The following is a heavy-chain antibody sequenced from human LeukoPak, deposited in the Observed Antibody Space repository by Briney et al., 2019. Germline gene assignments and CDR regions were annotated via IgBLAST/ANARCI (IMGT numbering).Heavy chain of an antibody. CDR2: ISSSSSYI. Sequence: GGFLRLSCAASGFTFSSYSMNWVRQAPGKGLEWVSSISSSSSYIYYADSVKGRFTISRDNAKNSLYLQMNSLRAEDTAVFYCARDLRGYSYGPDYWGQGTLVTVSS. CDR1: GFTFSSYS. CDR3: ARDLRGYSYGPDY. J-gene: IGHJ4*02. V-gene: IGHV3-21*01. D-gene: IGHD5-18*01.